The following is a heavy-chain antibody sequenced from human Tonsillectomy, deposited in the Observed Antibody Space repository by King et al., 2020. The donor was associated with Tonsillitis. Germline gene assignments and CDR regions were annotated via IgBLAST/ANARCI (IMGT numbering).Heavy chain of an antibody. D-gene: IGHD3-10*01. V-gene: IGHV5-51*01. Sequence: DVQLVESGAEVKKPGESLKISCMSSGYSFPSYWIGWVRQMPGKGLEWMGVIYPGDSNTRYSPSFQGQVTISAEKSISTAYLQGSSLRASDTAMYYCARQRLHGYGSGEFDYWGQGTLVTVSS. CDR3: ARQRLHGYGSGEFDY. J-gene: IGHJ4*02. CDR1: GYSFPSYW. CDR2: IYPGDSNT.